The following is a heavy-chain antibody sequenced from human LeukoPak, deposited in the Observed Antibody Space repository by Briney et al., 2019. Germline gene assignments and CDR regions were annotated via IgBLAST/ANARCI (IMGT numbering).Heavy chain of an antibody. Sequence: SETLSLTCTVSGGSISSYYWSWIRQPPGKGLEWIGYIYHSGNTYYNPSLKSRVTISIHNSKNQFSLKVNSVTAADTAVYYCARALMTVTFDYWGQGTLVTVSS. CDR2: IYHSGNT. J-gene: IGHJ4*02. D-gene: IGHD4-17*01. CDR1: GGSISSYY. CDR3: ARALMTVTFDY. V-gene: IGHV4-59*01.